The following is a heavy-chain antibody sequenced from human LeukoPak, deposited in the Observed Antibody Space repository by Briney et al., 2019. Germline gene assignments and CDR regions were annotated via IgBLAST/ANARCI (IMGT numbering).Heavy chain of an antibody. J-gene: IGHJ2*01. CDR3: ARHLLADCGADYWYYWYFDL. D-gene: IGHD2-21*02. V-gene: IGHV4-34*01. CDR2: INHSGST. Sequence: SETLSLTCAVYGGSFSGYYWSWIRQPPGKGLEWIGEINHSGSTNYNPSFESRLTILVDMSKNQFSLKLSSVTAADTAVYYCARHLLADCGADYWYYWYFDLWGRGTLVTVSS. CDR1: GGSFSGYY.